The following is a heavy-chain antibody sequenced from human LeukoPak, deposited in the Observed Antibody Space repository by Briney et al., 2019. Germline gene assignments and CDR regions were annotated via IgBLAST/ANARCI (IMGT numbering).Heavy chain of an antibody. CDR2: IRSKANSYAT. CDR1: GFTFSGSA. Sequence: GGSLRLPCAASGFTFSGSAMHWVRQASGKGLEWVGRIRSKANSYATAYAASVKGRFTISRDDSKNTAYLQMNGLKTEDAAVYYCTRRYYYGSGSLNYYYYYMDVWGKGTTVTVSS. V-gene: IGHV3-73*01. D-gene: IGHD3-10*01. CDR3: TRRYYYGSGSLNYYYYYMDV. J-gene: IGHJ6*03.